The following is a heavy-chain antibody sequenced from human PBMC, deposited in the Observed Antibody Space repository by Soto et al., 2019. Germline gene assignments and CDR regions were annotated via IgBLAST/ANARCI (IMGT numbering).Heavy chain of an antibody. D-gene: IGHD6-13*01. CDR3: ARDFTKSSSWPYYFDY. J-gene: IGHJ4*02. V-gene: IGHV1-18*01. Sequence: QVPLVQSGAEVKKPGASVKVSCKASGYTFTTYGISWVRQAPGQGLEGMGWISAYSGSTKFAQKLQGRVTMTTDTSTTTAYMELRSLTSDDTAVYYCARDFTKSSSWPYYFDYWGQGTLVTVSS. CDR2: ISAYSGST. CDR1: GYTFTTYG.